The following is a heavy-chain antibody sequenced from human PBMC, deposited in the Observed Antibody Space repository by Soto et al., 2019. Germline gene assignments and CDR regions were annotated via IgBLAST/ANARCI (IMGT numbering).Heavy chain of an antibody. Sequence: PGGSLRLSCAASGFIFSSYSMHWVRQAPGKGLEWVGRIKSKTDGGTTDYAEPVKGRFAISRDDSNNMVYLQMNSLKIEDTAVYYCTTDSYSTIIIVRFDYWGHGTLVTVSS. V-gene: IGHV3-15*07. J-gene: IGHJ4*01. D-gene: IGHD3-22*01. CDR3: TTDSYSTIIIVRFDY. CDR2: IKSKTDGGTT. CDR1: GFIFSSYS.